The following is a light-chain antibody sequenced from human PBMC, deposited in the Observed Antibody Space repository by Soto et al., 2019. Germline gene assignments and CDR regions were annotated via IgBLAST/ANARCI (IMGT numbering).Light chain of an antibody. CDR1: TGAVTTGYY. V-gene: IGLV7-43*01. Sequence: QAVVTQEPSLTVSPGGTVTLTPASSTGAVTTGYYPNWFQQKPGQAPRALIYSTNNKYSWTPARFSGSLLGGKAALTLSGVQPEDEADYYCLLYYGGQLGVFGGGTKLTVL. J-gene: IGLJ2*01. CDR2: STN. CDR3: LLYYGGQLGV.